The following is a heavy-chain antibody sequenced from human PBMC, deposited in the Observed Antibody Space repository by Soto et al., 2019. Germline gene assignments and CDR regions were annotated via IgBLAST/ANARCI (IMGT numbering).Heavy chain of an antibody. J-gene: IGHJ4*02. D-gene: IGHD5-18*01. CDR3: AHQRWIQLWHTFDY. CDR1: GFSLSTSRVG. V-gene: IGHV2-5*02. Sequence: SGPTLVKPTQTLTLTCTFSGFSLSTSRVGVGWIRQPPGKALEWLALIYWDDDKRYSPSLKSRLTITKDTSKNQVVLTMTNMDPVDTATYYCAHQRWIQLWHTFDYWGQGTLVTVSS. CDR2: IYWDDDK.